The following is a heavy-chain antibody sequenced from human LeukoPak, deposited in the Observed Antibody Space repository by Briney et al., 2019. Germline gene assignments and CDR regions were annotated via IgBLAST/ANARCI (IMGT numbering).Heavy chain of an antibody. Sequence: PSETLSLTCTVSGGSISSYYWSWLPQPAGKGLEWIGRIYTSGGTNYNPSLKSRVTMSVDTSKNQFSLKLSSVTAADTAVYYCARNKVPWYYFDYWGQGTLVTVS. J-gene: IGHJ4*02. V-gene: IGHV4-4*07. D-gene: IGHD2-8*02. CDR2: IYTSGGT. CDR1: GGSISSYY. CDR3: ARNKVPWYYFDY.